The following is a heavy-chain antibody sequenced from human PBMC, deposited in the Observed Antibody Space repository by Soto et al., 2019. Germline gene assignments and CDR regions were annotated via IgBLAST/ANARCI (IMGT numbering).Heavy chain of an antibody. CDR2: ISYDGSNE. CDR3: AKYAGGSSYFDY. V-gene: IGHV3-30*18. J-gene: IGHJ4*02. CDR1: GFTFSSYG. Sequence: QVQLVESGGGVVQPGRSLRLSCAASGFTFSSYGMHWVRQAPGKGLERVAVISYDGSNEYYADSVKGRFTIPRDNSKNTLYLQMSSLRAEDTAVYYCAKYAGGSSYFDYWGQGTLVTVSS. D-gene: IGHD1-26*01.